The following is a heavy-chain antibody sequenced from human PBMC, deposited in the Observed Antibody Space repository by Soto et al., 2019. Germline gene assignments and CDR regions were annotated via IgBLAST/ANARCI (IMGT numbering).Heavy chain of an antibody. Sequence: QVQLQQWGAGLLKPSETLSLPCAVYGGSFSGYYWSWIRQPPGKGLEWIGEINHSGSTNYNPSLKSRVTISVDTSKNQFSLKLSSVTAADTAVYYCARGRRSTSCYEYWGQGTLVTVSS. J-gene: IGHJ4*02. D-gene: IGHD2-2*01. V-gene: IGHV4-34*01. CDR1: GGSFSGYY. CDR2: INHSGST. CDR3: ARGRRSTSCYEY.